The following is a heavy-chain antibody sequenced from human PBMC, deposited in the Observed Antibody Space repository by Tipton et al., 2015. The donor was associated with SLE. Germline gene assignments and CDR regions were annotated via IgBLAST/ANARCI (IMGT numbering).Heavy chain of an antibody. CDR3: ARDRGGVGDLDF. J-gene: IGHJ4*02. V-gene: IGHV4-59*01. D-gene: IGHD3-10*01. CDR2: IHHSGST. Sequence: TLSLTCTVSGGSISSYYWNWIRQPPGKGLEWIGHIHHSGSTTYNPSLQSRVTISRDPSKNQFSLKLTSVTAADTAVYYCARDRGGVGDLDFWGQGSLVTVSS. CDR1: GGSISSYY.